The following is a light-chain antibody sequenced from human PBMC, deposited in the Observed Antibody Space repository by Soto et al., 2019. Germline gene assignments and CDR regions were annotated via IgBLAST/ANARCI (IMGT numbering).Light chain of an antibody. Sequence: EIVLTQSPGTLSLSPGERATLSCRASQSVSSSYLAWYQQKPGQAPRLLIYGASSRATGIPDRFSGSGSGTDFPLTISRLEPEDFAVYYCQQYCSSPPITFGQGKRLEIK. CDR3: QQYCSSPPIT. V-gene: IGKV3-20*01. J-gene: IGKJ5*01. CDR2: GAS. CDR1: QSVSSSY.